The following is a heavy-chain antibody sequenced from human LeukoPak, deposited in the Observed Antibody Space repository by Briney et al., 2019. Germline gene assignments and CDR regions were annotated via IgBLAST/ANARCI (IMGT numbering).Heavy chain of an antibody. CDR2: ISGSGSNT. CDR3: AKGCSTISCYTSEY. V-gene: IGHV3-23*01. J-gene: IGHJ4*02. D-gene: IGHD2-2*02. CDR1: GFTFNNYA. Sequence: PEGSLRLSCAASGFTFNNYAMTWVRQAPGKGLEWVSAISGSGSNTYYADSVKGRFTISRDNSKNTLYLQMNSLRAEDTALYYCAKGCSTISCYTSEYWGQGTLVTVSS.